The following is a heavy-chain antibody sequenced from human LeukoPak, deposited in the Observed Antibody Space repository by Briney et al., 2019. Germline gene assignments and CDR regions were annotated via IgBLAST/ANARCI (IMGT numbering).Heavy chain of an antibody. D-gene: IGHD5-18*01. CDR2: INHSGST. Sequence: SETLSLTCAVYGGSFRDYYWSWIRQPPGKGLEWIGEINHSGSTNYNPSLKSRVTISVDTSKNQFSLKLSSVTAADTAVYYCARHMGLGYSYGYPYFDYWGQGTLVTVSS. V-gene: IGHV4-34*01. J-gene: IGHJ4*02. CDR3: ARHMGLGYSYGYPYFDY. CDR1: GGSFRDYY.